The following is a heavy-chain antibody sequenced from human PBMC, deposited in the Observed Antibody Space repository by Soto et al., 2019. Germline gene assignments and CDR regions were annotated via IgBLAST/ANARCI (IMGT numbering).Heavy chain of an antibody. V-gene: IGHV3-23*01. D-gene: IGHD3-3*01. CDR2: ISGSGGST. J-gene: IGHJ4*02. CDR1: GLTFSSYA. CDR3: ATTLRTFYYFDY. Sequence: GGSMRLSCAASGLTFSSYAMSWVRQAPGKGLAWVSTISGSGGSTYYADSVKGRFTISRDNSKNTLSLQMNSLRAEDTAVYYCATTLRTFYYFDYWGQGALVTVS.